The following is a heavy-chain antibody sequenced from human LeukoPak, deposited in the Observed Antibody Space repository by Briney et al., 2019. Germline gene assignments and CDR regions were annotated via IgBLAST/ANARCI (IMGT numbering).Heavy chain of an antibody. J-gene: IGHJ4*02. D-gene: IGHD2-21*01. Sequence: SETLSLTCTVSGGSISSYYWSWIRQPPGKGLEWSGYIYYSGSTNYNPSLKSRVTISVDTSKNQFSLKLSSVTAADTAVYYCARRRGILWDGDYFDYWGQGTLVTVSS. V-gene: IGHV4-59*08. CDR2: IYYSGST. CDR1: GGSISSYY. CDR3: ARRRGILWDGDYFDY.